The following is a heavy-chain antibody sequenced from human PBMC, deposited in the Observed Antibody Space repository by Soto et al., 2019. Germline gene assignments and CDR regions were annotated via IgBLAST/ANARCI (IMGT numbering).Heavy chain of an antibody. CDR1: GYTFASYA. V-gene: IGHV1-18*01. CDR2: ISAYNGNT. J-gene: IGHJ4*02. Sequence: QVQLVQSGAEVKKPGASVKVSCKASGYTFASYAISWMRQAPGQGLEWMGWISAYNGNTNYAQKLQGRVTMTTDTSTSTVYMELRSVRSDDKAVYYCARDPPPPDDWGQGTLVTVSS. CDR3: ARDPPPPDD.